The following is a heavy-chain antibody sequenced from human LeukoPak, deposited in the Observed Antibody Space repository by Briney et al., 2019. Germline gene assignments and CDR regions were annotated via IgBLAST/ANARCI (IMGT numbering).Heavy chain of an antibody. CDR2: ISAYNGNT. CDR3: ARDRYSVAYSFDY. D-gene: IGHD5/OR15-5a*01. CDR1: RYTFTNFG. Sequence: ASVKVSCKASRYTFTNFGVSWVRQAPGQGLEWMGWISAYNGNTDFAQKFQGRVTLIIETSTATAYMDLRSLKSDDTAVYYCARDRYSVAYSFDYWGHGTLVTVSS. J-gene: IGHJ4*01. V-gene: IGHV1-18*01.